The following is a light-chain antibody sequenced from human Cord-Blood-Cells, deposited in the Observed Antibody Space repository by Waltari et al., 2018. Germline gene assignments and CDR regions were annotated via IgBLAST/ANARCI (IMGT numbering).Light chain of an antibody. CDR3: CSYAGSSTLV. CDR1: RSDVGSYNL. V-gene: IGLV2-23*01. Sequence: QSALTQPASVSGSPGQSITISCTGTRSDVGSYNLVSWYQQHPGKAPKLMIDEGSKRPSGVSNRFSGSKSGNTASLTISGLQAEDEADYYCCSYAGSSTLVFGGGTKLTVL. J-gene: IGLJ3*02. CDR2: EGS.